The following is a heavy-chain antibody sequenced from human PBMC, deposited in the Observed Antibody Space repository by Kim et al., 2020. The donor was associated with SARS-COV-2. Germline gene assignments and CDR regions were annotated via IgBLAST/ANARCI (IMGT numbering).Heavy chain of an antibody. Sequence: GGSLRLSCAASGFTFSDYYMSWIRQAPGKGLEWVSYISSSSSYTNYADSVKGRFTISRDNAKNSLYLQMNSLRAEDTAVYYCARVGDYGPRPVDYWGQGTLVTVSS. J-gene: IGHJ4*02. CDR3: ARVGDYGPRPVDY. CDR1: GFTFSDYY. V-gene: IGHV3-11*06. D-gene: IGHD4-17*01. CDR2: ISSSSSYT.